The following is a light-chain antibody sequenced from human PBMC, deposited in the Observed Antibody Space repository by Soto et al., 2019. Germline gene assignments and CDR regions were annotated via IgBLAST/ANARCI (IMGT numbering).Light chain of an antibody. V-gene: IGKV1-27*01. CDR3: QNYYSAPFT. CDR2: AAS. Sequence: DIQMTHPPPPCLPFLENRSTITARGGQAIANYLVWYHQKPGKFPKLLFYAASTLQSGVPPRFSGTGSGTDFTLTISSLQPEDVATYYCQNYYSAPFTFGPGTKVDIK. J-gene: IGKJ3*01. CDR1: QAIANY.